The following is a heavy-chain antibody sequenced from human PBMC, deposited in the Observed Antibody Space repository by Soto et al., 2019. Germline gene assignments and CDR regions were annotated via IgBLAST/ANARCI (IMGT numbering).Heavy chain of an antibody. J-gene: IGHJ6*02. D-gene: IGHD6-6*01. CDR1: GFTFSSYG. CDR3: ARSYSSSDYYYYGMDI. V-gene: IGHV3-33*01. Sequence: QVQLVESGGGVVQPGRSLRLSCAASGFTFSSYGMHWVRQAPGKGLEWVAVIWYDGSNKYYADSVKGRFTISRDNSKNTLYLQMNSLRAEDTAVYYCARSYSSSDYYYYGMDIWGQGTTVTVSS. CDR2: IWYDGSNK.